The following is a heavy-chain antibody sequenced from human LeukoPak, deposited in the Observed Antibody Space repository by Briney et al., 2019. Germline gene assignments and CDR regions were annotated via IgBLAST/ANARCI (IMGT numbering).Heavy chain of an antibody. CDR2: ISSSSSTI. J-gene: IGHJ3*02. CDR1: GFTFSSYS. Sequence: GGSLRLSCAASGFTFSSYSMNWVRQAPGKGLEWVSYISSSSSTIYYADSVKGRFTISRDNAKNSLYLRTNSLRAEDTAVYYCARDRNTMIVVVPYAFDIWGQGTMVTVSS. CDR3: ARDRNTMIVVVPYAFDI. D-gene: IGHD3-22*01. V-gene: IGHV3-48*01.